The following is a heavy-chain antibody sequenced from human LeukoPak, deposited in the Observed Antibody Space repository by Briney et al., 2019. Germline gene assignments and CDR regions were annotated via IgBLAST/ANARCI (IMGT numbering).Heavy chain of an antibody. CDR3: ARDLLGYNYYYMDV. D-gene: IGHD3-16*02. CDR2: MKQDGREK. CDR1: GFVFSNSW. V-gene: IGHV3-7*01. Sequence: GGSLRLSCTASGFVFSNSWMSWVRQAPGKGLGWVANMKQDGREKYYVDSVKGRFTISRDNAKNSLYLQMNSLRAEDTAVYYCARDLLGYNYYYMDVWGKGTTVTVSS. J-gene: IGHJ6*03.